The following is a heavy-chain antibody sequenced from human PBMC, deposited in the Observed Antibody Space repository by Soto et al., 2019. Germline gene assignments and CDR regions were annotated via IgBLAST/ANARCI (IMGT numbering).Heavy chain of an antibody. CDR1: VFTFSSYA. J-gene: IGHJ4*02. Sequence: GGSLRLSCASSVFTFSSYAMSWVRQAPGKGLEWVSAISGSGGSTYYADSVKGRFTISRDNSKNTLYLQMNSLRAEDTAVYYCAKSGVTTPIRYYFDYWRQGTLVTVSS. V-gene: IGHV3-23*01. D-gene: IGHD2-8*01. CDR2: ISGSGGST. CDR3: AKSGVTTPIRYYFDY.